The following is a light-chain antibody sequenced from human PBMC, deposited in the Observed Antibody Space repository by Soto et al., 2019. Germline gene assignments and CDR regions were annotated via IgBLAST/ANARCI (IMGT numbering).Light chain of an antibody. CDR2: AAS. CDR1: QTISSW. Sequence: IQITQSPSARSGSVRDRVTITFRDSQTISSWLAWYQQKPGKAPKLLIYAASTLQAGVPSRFSGSGSGTDFTLTISRLQPEDVAAYYCQKYNSPPLTFGGGTKVDTK. J-gene: IGKJ4*01. V-gene: IGKV1-27*01. CDR3: QKYNSPPLT.